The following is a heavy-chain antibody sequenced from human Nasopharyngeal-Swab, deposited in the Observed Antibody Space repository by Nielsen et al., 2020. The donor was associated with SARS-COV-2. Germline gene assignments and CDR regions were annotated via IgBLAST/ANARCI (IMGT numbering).Heavy chain of an antibody. D-gene: IGHD3-9*01. V-gene: IGHV3-30*04. CDR3: ARNILTGYYSSDAFDI. CDR2: ISYDGSNK. Sequence: VRQAPGKGLEWVAVISYDGSNKYYADSVKGRFTISRDNSKNTLCLQMNSLRAEDTAVYYCARNILTGYYSSDAFDIWGQGTMVTVSS. J-gene: IGHJ3*02.